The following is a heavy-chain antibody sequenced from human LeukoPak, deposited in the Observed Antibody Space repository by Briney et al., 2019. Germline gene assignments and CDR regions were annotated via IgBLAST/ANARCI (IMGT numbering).Heavy chain of an antibody. CDR2: IHHSGST. CDR3: ARDRFWSGYYLYFDY. V-gene: IGHV4-38-2*02. Sequence: SETLSPTCTVSGYTISSGYYWGWIRQPPGKGLEWIGSIHHSGSTYYNPSLKSRVTISVDTSKNQFSLKLSSVTAADTAVYYCARDRFWSGYYLYFDYWGQGTLVTVSS. D-gene: IGHD3-3*01. J-gene: IGHJ4*02. CDR1: GYTISSGYY.